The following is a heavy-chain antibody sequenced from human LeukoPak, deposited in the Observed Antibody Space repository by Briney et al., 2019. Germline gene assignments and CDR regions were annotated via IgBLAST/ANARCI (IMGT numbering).Heavy chain of an antibody. CDR1: GFSFNFA. J-gene: IGHJ6*02. D-gene: IGHD6-19*01. CDR2: LNWNSAIL. V-gene: IGHV3-9*01. Sequence: GGSLRLSCTASGFSFNFAMHWVRQAPGKGLEWVSGLNWNSAILGYAESVKGRFTISRDNAKNSLYLQMNSLRAEDTAVYYCARVRQWSTEMDVWGQGTTVTVSS. CDR3: ARVRQWSTEMDV.